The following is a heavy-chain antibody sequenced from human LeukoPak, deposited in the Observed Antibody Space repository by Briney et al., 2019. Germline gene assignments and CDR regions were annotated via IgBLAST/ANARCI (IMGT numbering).Heavy chain of an antibody. Sequence: GGSLRLSCAASGFPFSSYAMSWVRQAPGKGLEWVSAISGSGGSTYYADSVKGRFTISRDNSKNTLYLQMNSLRAEDTAVYYCASIDLYYDSSGSEYWGQGTLVTVSS. V-gene: IGHV3-23*01. CDR2: ISGSGGST. CDR3: ASIDLYYDSSGSEY. D-gene: IGHD3-22*01. CDR1: GFPFSSYA. J-gene: IGHJ4*02.